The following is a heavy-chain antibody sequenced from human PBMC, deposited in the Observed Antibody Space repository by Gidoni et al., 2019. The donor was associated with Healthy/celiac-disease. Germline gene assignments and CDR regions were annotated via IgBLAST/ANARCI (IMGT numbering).Heavy chain of an antibody. CDR2: INPSGGST. CDR3: ARDWSFQRDWFDP. V-gene: IGHV1-46*01. Sequence: QVQLVQSGAEVKKPGASVKVSCKASGYTFTSYYMHWVRQAPGQGLAWMGIINPSGGSTSYAQKFQGRVTMTRDTSTSTVYMELSSLRSEDTAVYYCARDWSFQRDWFDPWGQGTLVTVSS. CDR1: GYTFTSYY. J-gene: IGHJ5*02.